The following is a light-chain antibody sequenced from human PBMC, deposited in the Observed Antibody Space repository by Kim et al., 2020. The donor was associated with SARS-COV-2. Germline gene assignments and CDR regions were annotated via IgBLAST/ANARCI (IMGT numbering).Light chain of an antibody. CDR1: QRISTEY. CDR2: GAS. CDR3: QQYDTSPPVT. J-gene: IGKJ4*01. V-gene: IGKV3-20*01. Sequence: PGERAIRSCRGSQRISTEYLAWYQQEPGQAPRLFIYGASSRATGIPDRFSGSGSGTEFTLTISRLEPEDFAVYYCQQYDTSPPVTFGGGTKVDIK.